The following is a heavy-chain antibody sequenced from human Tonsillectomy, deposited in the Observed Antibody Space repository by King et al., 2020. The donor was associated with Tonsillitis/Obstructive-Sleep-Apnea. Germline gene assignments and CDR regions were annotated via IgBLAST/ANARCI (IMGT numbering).Heavy chain of an antibody. J-gene: IGHJ3*02. Sequence: VQLVESGGGLVQPGGSLRLSCAASGFTFSSYWMHWVRQAPGKGLVWVSRINSDGSSTPYADSVKGRFTISRDNAKNTLYLQMNSLRAEDTAVYYCARGGRIYCSGSSCSEGEGAFDIWGQGTMVTVSS. CDR2: INSDGSST. V-gene: IGHV3-74*01. CDR3: ARGGRIYCSGSSCSEGEGAFDI. D-gene: IGHD2-15*01. CDR1: GFTFSSYW.